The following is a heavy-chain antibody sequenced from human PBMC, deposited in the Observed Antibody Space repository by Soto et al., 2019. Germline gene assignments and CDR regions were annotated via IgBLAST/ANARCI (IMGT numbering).Heavy chain of an antibody. CDR2: IYYTGST. V-gene: IGHV4-59*12. J-gene: IGHJ4*02. D-gene: IGHD1-26*01. CDR1: GNSISSYY. Sequence: SETLSLTCTVSGNSISSYYWSWIRQPPGKGLEWIGYIYYTGSTNYNPSLKSRVTISGDTSKNHFSLKLSSVTAADTAVYYCARVGPTWTFDYWGQGALVTVSS. CDR3: ARVGPTWTFDY.